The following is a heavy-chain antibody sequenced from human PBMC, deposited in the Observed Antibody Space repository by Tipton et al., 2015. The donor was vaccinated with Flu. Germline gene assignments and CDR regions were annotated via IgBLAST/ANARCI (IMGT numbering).Heavy chain of an antibody. CDR2: ITWNGVNT. CDR3: AKDRLNTATFDYYYYSGMDV. J-gene: IGHJ6*02. D-gene: IGHD4-17*01. V-gene: IGHV3-9*01. CDR1: GFTFDDYA. Sequence: CAASGFTFDDYAMHWVRQAPGKGLEWVSTITWNGVNTGYADSVKGRFTISRDNAKNSLYLQMNSLRPDDTALYYCAKDRLNTATFDYYYYSGMDVWGQGTTVTVSS.